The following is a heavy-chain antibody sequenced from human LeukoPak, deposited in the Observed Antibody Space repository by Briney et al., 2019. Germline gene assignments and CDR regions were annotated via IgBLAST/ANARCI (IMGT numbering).Heavy chain of an antibody. CDR3: AGQKDPRPIDY. Sequence: ASVTVSCRSSGYTFIAYYMHWVRQAPGQGLEWMGWINPSSGGTNYAQKFQGRVTITRDTSISTAYMELHELRSDDTAVYYCAGQKDPRPIDYWGQGTLITVSS. CDR1: GYTFIAYY. CDR2: INPSSGGT. V-gene: IGHV1-2*02. J-gene: IGHJ4*02.